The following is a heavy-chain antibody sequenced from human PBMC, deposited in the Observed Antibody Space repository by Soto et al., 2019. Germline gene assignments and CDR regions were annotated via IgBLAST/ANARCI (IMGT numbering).Heavy chain of an antibody. Sequence: PSETLSLTCAVYGGSFSGYYWNWIRQTPGKGLEWIGEINHSGSTNYNPSLKSRVTISVDTSKNLFSLKLSSVTAADTAVYHCARDMDYMDVWGKGTTVTVS. D-gene: IGHD3-10*01. CDR3: ARDMDYMDV. V-gene: IGHV4-34*01. CDR1: GGSFSGYY. J-gene: IGHJ6*03. CDR2: INHSGST.